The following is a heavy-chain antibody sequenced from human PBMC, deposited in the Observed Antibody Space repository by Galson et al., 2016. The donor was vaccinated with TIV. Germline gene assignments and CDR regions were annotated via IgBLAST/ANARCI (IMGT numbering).Heavy chain of an antibody. V-gene: IGHV5-51*01. D-gene: IGHD3-22*01. Sequence: QSGAEVKKTGESLKISCRGSGYPFSGYYIGWVRQLPGKGLEWMGIIYPGNYHTVYSPSFEGKVTISADKSTTTACLQWNSLKASDTAMYYCARHDSSAFSNWYFNLWGRGTLDTVSS. CDR1: GYPFSGYY. J-gene: IGHJ2*01. CDR3: ARHDSSAFSNWYFNL. CDR2: IYPGNYHT.